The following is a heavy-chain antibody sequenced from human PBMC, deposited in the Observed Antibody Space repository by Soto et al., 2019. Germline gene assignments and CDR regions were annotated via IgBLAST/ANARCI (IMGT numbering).Heavy chain of an antibody. CDR1: GFTFSDYY. CDR3: ARERSYYDSSGPEDY. Sequence: GGSLRLSCAASGFTFSDYYMSWTRQAPGKGLEWVSYISSSSSYTNYADSVKGRFTISRDNAKNSLYLQMNSLRAEDTAVYYCARERSYYDSSGPEDYWGQGTLVTVSS. J-gene: IGHJ4*02. CDR2: ISSSSSYT. D-gene: IGHD3-22*01. V-gene: IGHV3-11*06.